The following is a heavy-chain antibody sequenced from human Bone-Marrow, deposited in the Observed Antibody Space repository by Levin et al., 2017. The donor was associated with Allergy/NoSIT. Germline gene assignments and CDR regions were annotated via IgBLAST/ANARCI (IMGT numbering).Heavy chain of an antibody. V-gene: IGHV4-61*02. CDR2: ISTTGSS. J-gene: IGHJ4*02. Sequence: PSETLSLTCTVSGGSISSGANYWNWIRQPAGKGLEWIGRISTTGSSNYNPSLKSRVTILVDTSKNQFSLDLSSVTAADTAVYYCARTVYSSGGQLLDYWGQGTLVTVSS. D-gene: IGHD6-19*01. CDR1: GGSISSGANY. CDR3: ARTVYSSGGQLLDY.